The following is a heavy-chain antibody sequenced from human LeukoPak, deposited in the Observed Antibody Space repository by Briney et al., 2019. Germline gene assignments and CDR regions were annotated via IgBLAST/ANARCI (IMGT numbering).Heavy chain of an antibody. V-gene: IGHV4-39*01. Sequence: GSIYXXGSTYYNPSLKSRVTISVDTSKNQFSLKLSSVTAADTAVYYCARLWVYSSGWTGRDLYYFDYWGQGTLVTVSS. J-gene: IGHJ4*02. D-gene: IGHD6-19*01. CDR2: IYXXGST. CDR3: ARLWVYSSGWTGRDLYYFDY.